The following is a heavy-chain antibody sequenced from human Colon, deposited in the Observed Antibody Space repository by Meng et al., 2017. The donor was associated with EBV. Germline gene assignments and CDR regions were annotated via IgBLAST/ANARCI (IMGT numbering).Heavy chain of an antibody. CDR2: IHYSGST. D-gene: IGHD3-22*01. CDR1: GCSISSGTYY. V-gene: IGHV4-31*03. CDR3: ARYVFDSSSLYSNWFDP. J-gene: IGHJ5*02. Sequence: QLQLQESGPGLVKPSQTLSLPSTVPGCSISSGTYYWGWIRQLPGKGLEWIAYIHYSGSTYYSPSLKSRVTISVDTSKNQLSLKLSSMTAADTAVYYCARYVFDSSSLYSNWFDPWGQGTLVTVSS.